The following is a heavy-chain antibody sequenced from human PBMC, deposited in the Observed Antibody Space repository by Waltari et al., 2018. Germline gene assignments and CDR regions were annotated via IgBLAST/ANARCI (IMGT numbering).Heavy chain of an antibody. D-gene: IGHD4-17*01. J-gene: IGHJ3*02. V-gene: IGHV3-21*01. CDR2: IRSSSYI. CDR1: GFTLSTYS. Sequence: EVQLVESGGGLVKPGGSLRLSCAASGFTLSTYSMNWVRQAQGKGREWFSSIRSSSYIYYADSVKGRFTISRDNAKNSLYLQMNRLRVEDTAVYYCGRDVYGDYVGGGGGAFDIWGQGTMVTVSS. CDR3: GRDVYGDYVGGGGGAFDI.